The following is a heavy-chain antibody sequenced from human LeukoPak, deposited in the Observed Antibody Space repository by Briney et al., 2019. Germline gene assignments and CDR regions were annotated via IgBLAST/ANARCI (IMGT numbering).Heavy chain of an antibody. CDR3: ARAYYYDSSGYYPIDY. D-gene: IGHD3-22*01. J-gene: IGHJ4*02. CDR1: GYTFTSYG. Sequence: GASVKVSCNASGYTFTSYGISWVRQAPGQGLEWMGWISAYNGNTNYAQKLQGRVTMTTDTSTSTAYMELRSLRSDDTAVYYCARAYYYDSSGYYPIDYWGQGTLVAVSS. CDR2: ISAYNGNT. V-gene: IGHV1-18*01.